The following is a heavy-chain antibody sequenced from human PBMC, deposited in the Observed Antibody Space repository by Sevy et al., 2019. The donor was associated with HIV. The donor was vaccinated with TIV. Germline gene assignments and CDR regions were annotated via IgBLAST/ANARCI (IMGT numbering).Heavy chain of an antibody. CDR3: AREGCTKPHDY. CDR1: GFTFSKYS. Sequence: GGSLRLSCAASGFTFSKYSMSWVRQPPGKGLEWVSTLSFGCGELNYADSVKGRFTNSRDNSKSSVYLQMNNLGPEETAVYYCAREGCTKPHDYWGQGTLVTVSS. CDR2: LSFGCGEL. D-gene: IGHD2-8*01. V-gene: IGHV3-23*01. J-gene: IGHJ4*02.